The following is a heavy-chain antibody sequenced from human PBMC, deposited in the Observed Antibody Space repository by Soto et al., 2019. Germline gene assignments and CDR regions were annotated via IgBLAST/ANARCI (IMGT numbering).Heavy chain of an antibody. Sequence: GGSLRLSCAASGFTFSSYAMSWVRQAPGKGLEWVSAISGSGGSTYYADSLKGRFTITRDNSKNPMYLQMNSLRAEDTAVYYCAKDHLFIAAAGIDAFDIWGQGTMVTVSS. V-gene: IGHV3-23*01. CDR3: AKDHLFIAAAGIDAFDI. J-gene: IGHJ3*02. CDR1: GFTFSSYA. CDR2: ISGSGGST. D-gene: IGHD6-13*01.